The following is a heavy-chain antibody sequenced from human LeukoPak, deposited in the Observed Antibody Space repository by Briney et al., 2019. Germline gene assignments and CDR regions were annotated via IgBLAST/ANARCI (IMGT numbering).Heavy chain of an antibody. D-gene: IGHD4-17*01. J-gene: IGHJ4*02. CDR1: GASISSGGYD. CDR2: IYYSGST. Sequence: ASQTLSLTCTVSGASISSGGYDWGWIRQHPGKGLEWIGYIYYSGSTYYNPSLKSRVTISVDTSKNQFSLKLCSVTAADTAVYYCARSFGDYSYFDYWGQGTLVTVSS. V-gene: IGHV4-31*03. CDR3: ARSFGDYSYFDY.